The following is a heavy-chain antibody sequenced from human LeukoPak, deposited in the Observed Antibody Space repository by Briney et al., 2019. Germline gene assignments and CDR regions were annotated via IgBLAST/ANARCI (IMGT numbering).Heavy chain of an antibody. D-gene: IGHD6-19*01. V-gene: IGHV4-30-2*01. Sequence: PSETLSLTCAVSGGSISNGDYSWSWIRQPPGKGLEWIGFVYHGRNTYYNPSLKSRVTISVDRSKNQFSLKLSSVTAADTAVYYCARERRDGHSSGWYYFDYWGQGTLVTVSS. CDR2: VYHGRNT. CDR3: ARERRDGHSSGWYYFDY. CDR1: GGSISNGDYS. J-gene: IGHJ4*02.